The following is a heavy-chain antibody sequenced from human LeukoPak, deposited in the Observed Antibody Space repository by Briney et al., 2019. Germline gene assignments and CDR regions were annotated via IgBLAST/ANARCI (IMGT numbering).Heavy chain of an antibody. Sequence: QPGGSLRLSCVVSGFTFSSYAMHWVRQAPGKGLEWVAVISYDGSNKYYADSVKGRFSISRDNSKNTLYLQMNSLRPEDTAVYYCARENGDGYNRALRYFQRWGQGTLVTVSS. J-gene: IGHJ1*01. CDR2: ISYDGSNK. D-gene: IGHD5-24*01. CDR3: ARENGDGYNRALRYFQR. V-gene: IGHV3-30*04. CDR1: GFTFSSYA.